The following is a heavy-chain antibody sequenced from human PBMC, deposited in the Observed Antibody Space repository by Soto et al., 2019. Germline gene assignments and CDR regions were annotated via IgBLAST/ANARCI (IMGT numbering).Heavy chain of an antibody. Sequence: GGSLRLSCAASGFTFSSYGMHWVRQAPGKGLEWVAVISYDGSNKYYADSVKGRFTISRDNSKNTLYLQMNSLRAEDTAVYYCAKDRIAVAYYYYRMDVWGQGTTVTVSS. CDR1: GFTFSSYG. CDR3: AKDRIAVAYYYYRMDV. J-gene: IGHJ6*02. D-gene: IGHD6-19*01. CDR2: ISYDGSNK. V-gene: IGHV3-30*18.